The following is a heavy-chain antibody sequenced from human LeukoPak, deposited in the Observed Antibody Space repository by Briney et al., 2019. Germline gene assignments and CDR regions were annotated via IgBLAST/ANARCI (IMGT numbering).Heavy chain of an antibody. CDR1: GGSFSGYY. Sequence: SETLSLTCAVYGGSFSGYYWSWIRQPPGKGLEWIGEINHSGSTNYNPSLKSRVTISVDTSKNQFSLKLSSVTAADTAVYYCANGEYQLLNYFDYWGQGTLVTVSS. D-gene: IGHD2-2*01. J-gene: IGHJ4*02. CDR2: INHSGST. V-gene: IGHV4-34*01. CDR3: ANGEYQLLNYFDY.